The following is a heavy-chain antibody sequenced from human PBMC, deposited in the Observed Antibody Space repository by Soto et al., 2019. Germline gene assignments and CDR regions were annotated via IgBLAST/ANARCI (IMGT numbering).Heavy chain of an antibody. J-gene: IGHJ4*02. CDR2: ISGSGDST. D-gene: IGHD6-13*01. CDR1: GFTFSSYG. Sequence: EVQLLESGGGLVQPGGSLRLSCAASGFTFSSYGINWVRQAPGKGLEWVSGISGSGDSTHYADSVKGRFTISRDNSKNTLYLQMNSLRAEDTAVYYCAKQAPYSNSWYEIDHWGQGTLGTVSS. V-gene: IGHV3-23*01. CDR3: AKQAPYSNSWYEIDH.